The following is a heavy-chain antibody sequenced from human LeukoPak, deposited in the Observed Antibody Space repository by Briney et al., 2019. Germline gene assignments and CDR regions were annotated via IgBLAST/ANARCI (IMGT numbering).Heavy chain of an antibody. CDR2: IKQDGSEK. CDR3: ARVDYGSGSYFDY. D-gene: IGHD3-10*01. Sequence: PGGSLRLPCAASGFTFSSYWMSWVRQAPGKGLEWVANIKQDGSEKYYVDSVKGRFTISRDNAKNSLYLQMNSLRAEDTAVYYCARVDYGSGSYFDYWGQGTLVTVSS. J-gene: IGHJ4*02. V-gene: IGHV3-7*01. CDR1: GFTFSSYW.